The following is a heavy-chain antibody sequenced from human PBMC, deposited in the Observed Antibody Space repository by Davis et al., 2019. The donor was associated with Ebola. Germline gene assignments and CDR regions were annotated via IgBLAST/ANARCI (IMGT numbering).Heavy chain of an antibody. CDR3: ARPVIVGAASDY. J-gene: IGHJ4*02. CDR2: ISSSSSYT. CDR1: GFTFSDYY. D-gene: IGHD1-26*01. Sequence: SLKISCAASGFTFSDYYMSWIRQAPGKGLEWVSYISSSSSYTNYADSVKGRFTISRDNAKNSLYLQMNSLRAEDTAVYYCARPVIVGAASDYWGQGTLVTVSS. V-gene: IGHV3-11*06.